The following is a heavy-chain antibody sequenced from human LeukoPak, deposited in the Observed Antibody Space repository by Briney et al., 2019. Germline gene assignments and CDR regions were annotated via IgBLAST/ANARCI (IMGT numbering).Heavy chain of an antibody. CDR3: ASYRYGSSFAFDI. CDR2: ICIGGST. CDR1: GFTVSTNY. Sequence: GSLRLSCGASGFTVSTNYMSWVRQAPGKGLEWVSIICIGGSTYYADAVKGRFTISRDNSKNTLYLQMNSLRAEDTAVYYCASYRYGSSFAFDIWGQGTMVTVS. V-gene: IGHV3-66*01. J-gene: IGHJ3*02. D-gene: IGHD6-6*01.